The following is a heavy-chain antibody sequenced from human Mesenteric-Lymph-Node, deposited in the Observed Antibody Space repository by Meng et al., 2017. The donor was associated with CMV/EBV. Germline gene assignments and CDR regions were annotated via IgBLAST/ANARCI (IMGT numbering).Heavy chain of an antibody. V-gene: IGHV3-74*01. J-gene: IGHJ2*01. CDR2: INSDGSST. Sequence: GGSLRLSCAASGFTFDDYAMHWVRQAPGKGLVWVSRINSDGSSTSYADSVKGRFTISRDNAKNTLYLQMNSLRAEDTAVYYCARDTSRNWYFDLWGRGTLVTVSS. D-gene: IGHD2/OR15-2a*01. CDR1: GFTFDDYA. CDR3: ARDTSRNWYFDL.